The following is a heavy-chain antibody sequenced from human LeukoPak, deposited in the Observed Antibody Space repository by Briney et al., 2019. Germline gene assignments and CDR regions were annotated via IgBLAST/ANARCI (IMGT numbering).Heavy chain of an antibody. CDR1: GYTFTSYG. J-gene: IGHJ4*02. V-gene: IGHV1-18*01. Sequence: ASVKVSCKASGYTFTSYGISWVRQAPGQGLEWMGWISAYNGNTNHAQKLQGRVTMTTDTSTSTAYMELRSLRSDDAAVYYCARLSGSYYIFDYWGQGTLVTVSS. CDR2: ISAYNGNT. CDR3: ARLSGSYYIFDY. D-gene: IGHD1-26*01.